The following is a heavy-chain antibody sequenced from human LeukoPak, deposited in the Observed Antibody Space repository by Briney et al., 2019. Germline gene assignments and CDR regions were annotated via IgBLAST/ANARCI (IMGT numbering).Heavy chain of an antibody. V-gene: IGHV1-69*05. D-gene: IGHD3-9*01. J-gene: IGHJ4*02. CDR1: GYTFTGYY. CDR3: ARSGGLTGSYYFDY. CDR2: IIPIFGTA. Sequence: ASVKVSCKASGYTFTGYYMHWVRQAPGQGLEWMGRIIPIFGTANYAQKFQGRVTITTDESTSTAYMELSSLRSEDTAVYYCARSGGLTGSYYFDYWGQGTLVTVSS.